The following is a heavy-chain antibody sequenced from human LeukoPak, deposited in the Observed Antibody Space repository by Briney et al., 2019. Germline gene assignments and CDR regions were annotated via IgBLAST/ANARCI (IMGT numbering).Heavy chain of an antibody. D-gene: IGHD3-3*01. CDR2: ISSSGSTI. J-gene: IGHJ4*02. CDR1: GFTFSSYE. V-gene: IGHV3-48*03. Sequence: GGSLRLSCAASGFTFSSYEMNWVRQAPGKGLEWVSYISSSGSTIYHADSVEGRFTISRDNAKNSLYLQMNSLRVEDTAVYYCARDLWSGYWRGYFDFWGQGTLVTVSS. CDR3: ARDLWSGYWRGYFDF.